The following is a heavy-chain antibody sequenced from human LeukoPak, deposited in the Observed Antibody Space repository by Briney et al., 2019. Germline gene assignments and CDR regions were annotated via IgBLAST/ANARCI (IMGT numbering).Heavy chain of an antibody. Sequence: GGPLRLSCAASGFTISSYEMNWVRQAPGKGLDWVSYISSSGSTIYYADFVKGRFTISNDNAKNSFYLQMNSLKADHPAAYYCARDTTTYDSSGLYYWGQGTLVTVSS. V-gene: IGHV3-48*03. CDR3: ARDTTTYDSSGLYY. CDR1: GFTISSYE. D-gene: IGHD3-22*01. J-gene: IGHJ4*02. CDR2: ISSSGSTI.